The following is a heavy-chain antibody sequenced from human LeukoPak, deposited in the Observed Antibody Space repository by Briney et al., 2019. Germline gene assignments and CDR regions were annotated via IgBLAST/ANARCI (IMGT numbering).Heavy chain of an antibody. J-gene: IGHJ3*02. CDR1: GFTLSSYW. V-gene: IGHV3-74*01. CDR3: ARVQGHPPNGLDI. D-gene: IGHD2-8*01. Sequence: GGSLRLSCAASGFTLSSYWMHWVRQAPGKGLVWVSRINSDGSSTSYADSVKGQFAISRDNAMNTVYLQMNSLRADDTAVYYCARVQGHPPNGLDIWGQGTMVTVSS. CDR2: INSDGSST.